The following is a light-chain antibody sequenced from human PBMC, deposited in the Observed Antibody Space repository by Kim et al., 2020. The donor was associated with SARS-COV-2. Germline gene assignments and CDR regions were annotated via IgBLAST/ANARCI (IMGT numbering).Light chain of an antibody. CDR2: LKRDGSH. Sequence: ASVKRTLQLSSGHSNLVTARQQQQLGKGPRYLMTLKRDGSHNRGDGVPDRFSGSSSGAERYLTISSLQSEDEADDYCQTWGSGIQVFGGGTQLTVL. V-gene: IGLV4-69*01. CDR1: SGHSNLV. J-gene: IGLJ3*02. CDR3: QTWGSGIQV.